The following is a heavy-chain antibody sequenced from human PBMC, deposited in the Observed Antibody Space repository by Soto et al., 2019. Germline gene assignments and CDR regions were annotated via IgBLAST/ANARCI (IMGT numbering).Heavy chain of an antibody. V-gene: IGHV4-39*01. D-gene: IGHD3-9*01. J-gene: IGHJ2*01. CDR1: GGSISSSSYY. Sequence: QLQLQESGPGLVKPSETLSLTCTVSGGSISSSSYYWGWIRQPPGKGLEWIGSIYYSGSTYYNPSLKSRVTISVDTSKNQFSLKLSSVTAADTAVYYCARRGPYDISRGYFDLWGRGTLVTVSS. CDR2: IYYSGST. CDR3: ARRGPYDISRGYFDL.